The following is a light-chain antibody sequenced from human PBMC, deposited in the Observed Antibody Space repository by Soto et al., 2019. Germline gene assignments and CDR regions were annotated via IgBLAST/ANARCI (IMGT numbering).Light chain of an antibody. CDR2: GAS. J-gene: IGKJ4*01. Sequence: DIVMTQSPATLSVSPGQRASLSCRASQSVSTTVAWYHQKPGQAPRLLIYGASSRATGFPARFSGSGSGTEFNRTISSLQSEDFGVYYCQQYNNWRRATFGGGTKVDIK. V-gene: IGKV3-15*01. CDR3: QQYNNWRRAT. CDR1: QSVSTT.